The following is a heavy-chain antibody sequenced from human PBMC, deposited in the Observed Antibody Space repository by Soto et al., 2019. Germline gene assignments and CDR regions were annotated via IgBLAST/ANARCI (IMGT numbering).Heavy chain of an antibody. J-gene: IGHJ4*02. Sequence: PGGSLRLSCAASGFTFSSYAMHWVRQAPGKGLEWVAVISYDGSNKYYADSVKGRFTISRDNSKNTLYLQMNSLRAEDTAVYYCAREEDETDFDYWGQGTLVTVSS. V-gene: IGHV3-30-3*01. CDR2: ISYDGSNK. CDR3: AREEDETDFDY. CDR1: GFTFSSYA.